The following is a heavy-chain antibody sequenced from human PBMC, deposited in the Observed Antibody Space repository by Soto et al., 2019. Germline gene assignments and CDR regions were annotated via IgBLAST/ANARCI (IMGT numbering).Heavy chain of an antibody. CDR1: GYTFTSYG. Sequence: QVHLVQSGAEVKKPGASVKVSCKGSGYTFTSYGITWVRQAPGQGLEWMGWISAHNGNTDYAQKLQCRVTVHRDTSTSTAYMELRSLRSDATAVYYCARGRYGDYWGQGALVTVSS. V-gene: IGHV1-18*01. D-gene: IGHD1-1*01. J-gene: IGHJ4*02. CDR3: ARGRYGDY. CDR2: ISAHNGNT.